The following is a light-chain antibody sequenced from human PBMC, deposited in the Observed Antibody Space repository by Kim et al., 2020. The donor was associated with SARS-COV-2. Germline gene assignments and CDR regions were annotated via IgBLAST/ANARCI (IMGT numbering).Light chain of an antibody. J-gene: IGLJ3*02. Sequence: GQRVTISCSGSSSNIGTNTVNWYQQLPGTAPKLLIYTNNQRPSGVPDRFSGSKSGTSASLAISGLQSEDEADYYCAAWDDSLTGWVFGGGTQLTVL. V-gene: IGLV1-44*01. CDR3: AAWDDSLTGWV. CDR2: TNN. CDR1: SSNIGTNT.